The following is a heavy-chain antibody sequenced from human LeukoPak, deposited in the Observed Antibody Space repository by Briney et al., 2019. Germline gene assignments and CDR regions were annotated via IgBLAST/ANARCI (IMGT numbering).Heavy chain of an antibody. J-gene: IGHJ4*02. Sequence: GGSLRLSCAASGFTFSSYWMSWVRQAPGKGLEWVANIKQDGSEKYYVDSVKGRFTISRDNAKNSLYLQMNSLRAEDTAVYYCARASIVGATEPYFDYWGQGTLVTVSS. V-gene: IGHV3-7*04. CDR2: IKQDGSEK. CDR3: ARASIVGATEPYFDY. CDR1: GFTFSSYW. D-gene: IGHD1-26*01.